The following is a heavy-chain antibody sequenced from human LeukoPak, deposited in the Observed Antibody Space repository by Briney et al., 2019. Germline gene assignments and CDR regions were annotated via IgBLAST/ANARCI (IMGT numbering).Heavy chain of an antibody. Sequence: GASVKVSCKASGYTFTSYGISWVRQAPGQRLEWMGWISAYNGNTNYAQKLQGRVTMTTDTSTSTAYMELRSLRSDDTAVYYCARLNRGDSYKSGYYYYGMDVWGQGTTVTVSS. CDR1: GYTFTSYG. CDR2: ISAYNGNT. CDR3: ARLNRGDSYKSGYYYYGMDV. V-gene: IGHV1-18*01. J-gene: IGHJ6*02. D-gene: IGHD5-24*01.